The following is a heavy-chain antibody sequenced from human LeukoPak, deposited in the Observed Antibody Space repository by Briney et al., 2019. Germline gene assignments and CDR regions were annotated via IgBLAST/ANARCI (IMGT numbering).Heavy chain of an antibody. V-gene: IGHV4-59*08. CDR2: IYYSGST. D-gene: IGHD1-26*01. CDR1: GGSIRSYY. CDR3: ASGSYYFDY. J-gene: IGHJ4*02. Sequence: ASETLSLTCTVSGGSIRSYYWSWIRQPPGKGLEWIGYIYYSGSTKYNPSLKSRATIPVDTSKNQFSLKLSSVTAADTAVYYCASGSYYFDYWGQGTLVTVSS.